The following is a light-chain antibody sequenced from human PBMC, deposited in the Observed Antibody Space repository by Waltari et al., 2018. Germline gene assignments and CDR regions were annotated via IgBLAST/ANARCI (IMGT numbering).Light chain of an antibody. J-gene: IGKJ1*01. Sequence: DVQMTQSPFSLSASVGDRVTITCRASQRIDNFLSWYQQKPGKAPNLLIYGASNLQSGVPSTFSGSGFGTDFTLTITSLQPQDSATYYCQQSYTTSWTFGQGTTVEVK. CDR3: QQSYTTSWT. V-gene: IGKV1-39*01. CDR1: QRIDNF. CDR2: GAS.